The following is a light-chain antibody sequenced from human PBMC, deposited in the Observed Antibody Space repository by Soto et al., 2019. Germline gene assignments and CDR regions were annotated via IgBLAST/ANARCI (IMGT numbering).Light chain of an antibody. CDR3: QQYNIGYT. CDR1: QSINKW. V-gene: IGKV1-5*01. Sequence: IQMTQSPSTLSASVGDRVTITCRASQSINKWVAWFQQKSGRAPKLLIYDAATLQSGVPSRFSGTGSGTDFSLTISSLQPEDFATYYCQQYNIGYTFDQGTRLDIK. CDR2: DAA. J-gene: IGKJ2*01.